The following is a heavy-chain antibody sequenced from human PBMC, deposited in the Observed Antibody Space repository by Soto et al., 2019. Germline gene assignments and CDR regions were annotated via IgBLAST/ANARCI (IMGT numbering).Heavy chain of an antibody. D-gene: IGHD1-1*01. V-gene: IGHV3-53*01. J-gene: IGHJ4*02. Sequence: ELQLVESGGGLIQPGGSLRLACAASEFNVTNGHMNWVRQAPGKGLEWVSVIFGDGNTKYGDSVKGRFTISRDTSKNTVYLQMHSLRAEDTAVNYCAGDWNGDKYFDYWDQGTLVTVSS. CDR2: IFGDGNT. CDR1: EFNVTNGH. CDR3: AGDWNGDKYFDY.